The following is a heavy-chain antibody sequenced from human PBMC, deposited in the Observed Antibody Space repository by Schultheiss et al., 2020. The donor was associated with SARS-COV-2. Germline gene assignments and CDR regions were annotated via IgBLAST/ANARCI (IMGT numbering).Heavy chain of an antibody. CDR2: ISGSGGST. CDR1: GFTFSSYA. CDR3: AKAGGGPILWWWSFDY. J-gene: IGHJ4*02. Sequence: GGSLRLSCAASGFTFSSYAMSWVRQAPGKGLEWVSAISGSGGSTYYADSVKGRFTISRDNSKNTLYLQMNSLRAEDTAVYYCAKAGGGPILWWWSFDYWGQGTMVTVSS. V-gene: IGHV3-23*01. D-gene: IGHD2-21*01.